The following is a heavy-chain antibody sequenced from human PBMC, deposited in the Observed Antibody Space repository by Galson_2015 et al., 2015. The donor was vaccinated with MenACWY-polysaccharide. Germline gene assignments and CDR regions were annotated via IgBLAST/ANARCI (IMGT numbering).Heavy chain of an antibody. CDR2: IWYDGSNK. CDR3: ARGGGTSEWYFDL. D-gene: IGHD4-23*01. J-gene: IGHJ2*01. CDR1: RFTLRNYG. V-gene: IGHV3-33*01. Sequence: SLRLSCAASRFTLRNYGMHWVRQAPGKGLEWVAIIWYDGSNKYYADSVKGRFTISRDNSKNMLFLQVNSLRVEDTAVYYCARGGGTSEWYFDLWGRGTLVTVSS.